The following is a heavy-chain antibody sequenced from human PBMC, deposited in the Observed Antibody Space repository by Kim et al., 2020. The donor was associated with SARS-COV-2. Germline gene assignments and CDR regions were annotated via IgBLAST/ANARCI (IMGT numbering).Heavy chain of an antibody. V-gene: IGHV3-21*01. CDR3: ARGANILLWFGEFIDY. D-gene: IGHD3-10*01. J-gene: IGHJ4*02. Sequence: SVQGRFTISRDNAKNSLYLQMNSLRAEDTAVYYCARGANILLWFGEFIDYWGQGTLVTVSS.